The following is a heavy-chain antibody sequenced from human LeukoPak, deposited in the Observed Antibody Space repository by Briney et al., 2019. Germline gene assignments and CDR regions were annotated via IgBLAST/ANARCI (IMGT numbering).Heavy chain of an antibody. CDR2: ISAYNGNT. Sequence: ASVKVSCKASGYTFTSYGISWVRQAPGQGLEWMGWISAYNGNTTYATKTQGRVTMTTDTSTSTAYMELRSLRSDDTAVYYCARVKGEWELLSSRSFDYWGQGTLVTVSS. CDR3: ARVKGEWELLSSRSFDY. V-gene: IGHV1-18*01. CDR1: GYTFTSYG. D-gene: IGHD1-26*01. J-gene: IGHJ4*02.